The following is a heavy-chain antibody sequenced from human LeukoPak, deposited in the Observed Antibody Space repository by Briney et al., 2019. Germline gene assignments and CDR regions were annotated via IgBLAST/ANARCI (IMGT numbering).Heavy chain of an antibody. CDR3: ARGVGSGYPNYSYYGMDA. J-gene: IGHJ6*01. V-gene: IGHV4-59*01. Sequence: SETLSLTCTVSGGSISSYFWSWIRQPPGKGLEWIGYIYYSGSTNYNPSLKSRVTISVDTSKNQFSLKLSSVTAADTAVYYCARGVGSGYPNYSYYGMDACGQRTTVTVSS. D-gene: IGHD5-12*01. CDR2: IYYSGST. CDR1: GGSISSYF.